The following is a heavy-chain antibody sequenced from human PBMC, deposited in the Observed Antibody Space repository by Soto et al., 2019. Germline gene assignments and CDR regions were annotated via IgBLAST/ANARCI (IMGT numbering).Heavy chain of an antibody. CDR3: AKQFLAVADHNRFDL. CDR1: GYSFTSYW. Sequence: GESLKISCKGSGYSFTSYWIGWVRQMPGKGLEWMGIIYPGDSDTRYSPSFQGQVTISADKSISTAYLQWSSLKASDTAMYYCAKQFLAVADHNRFDLLGQGTLVTVSS. V-gene: IGHV5-51*01. D-gene: IGHD6-19*01. CDR2: IYPGDSDT. J-gene: IGHJ5*02.